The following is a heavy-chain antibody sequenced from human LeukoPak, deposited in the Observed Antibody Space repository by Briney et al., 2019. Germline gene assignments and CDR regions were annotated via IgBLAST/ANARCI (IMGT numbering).Heavy chain of an antibody. CDR1: GFTFSSYG. Sequence: GRSLRLSCVVSGFTFSSYGMHWVCQAPGKGLEWVAVISYDGSNKYYADSVKGRFTISRDNSKNTLYLQMNSLRAEDTAVYYCAKRGYYYDSSGYYSRTYFDYWGQGTLVIVSS. V-gene: IGHV3-30*18. CDR3: AKRGYYYDSSGYYSRTYFDY. D-gene: IGHD3-22*01. J-gene: IGHJ4*02. CDR2: ISYDGSNK.